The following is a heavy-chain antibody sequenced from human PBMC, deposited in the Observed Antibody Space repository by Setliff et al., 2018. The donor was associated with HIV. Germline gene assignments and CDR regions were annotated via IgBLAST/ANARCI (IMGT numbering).Heavy chain of an antibody. CDR1: GFTFNKAW. D-gene: IGHD3-10*01. Sequence: GGSLRLSCAASGFTFNKAWMNWVRQAPGKGLEWVAVISYDGSNKYYADSVKGRFTISRDNSKNTLYLQMNSLRAEDTAVYYCARGGEAFDIWGQGTMVTVSS. CDR3: ARGGEAFDI. V-gene: IGHV3-30*01. CDR2: ISYDGSNK. J-gene: IGHJ3*02.